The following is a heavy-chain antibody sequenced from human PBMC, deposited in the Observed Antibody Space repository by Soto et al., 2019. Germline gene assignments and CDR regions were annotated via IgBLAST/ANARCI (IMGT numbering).Heavy chain of an antibody. CDR2: IYYSGST. D-gene: IGHD3-10*01. J-gene: IGHJ6*03. CDR3: ARHAPLTMVRGVISYYYYMDV. Sequence: SETLSLTCTVAGGSISSYYWSWIRQPPGKRLEWIGYIYYSGSTNYNPSLKSRVTISVDTSKSQFSLKLSSVTAADTAVYYCARHAPLTMVRGVISYYYYMDVWGKGTTVTVSS. V-gene: IGHV4-59*08. CDR1: GGSISSYY.